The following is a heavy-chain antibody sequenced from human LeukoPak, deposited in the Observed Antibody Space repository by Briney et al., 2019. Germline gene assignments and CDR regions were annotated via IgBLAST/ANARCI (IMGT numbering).Heavy chain of an antibody. D-gene: IGHD1-26*01. J-gene: IGHJ5*02. CDR1: GGSISSYY. Sequence: SETLSLTCTVSGGSISSYYWSWIRQPPGKGLEWIGYIYYSGSTNYNPSLKSRVTISVDTSKNQFSLKLSSVTAADTAVYYCARRRGSSKINWFDPWGQGTLVTVSS. V-gene: IGHV4-59*01. CDR3: ARRRGSSKINWFDP. CDR2: IYYSGST.